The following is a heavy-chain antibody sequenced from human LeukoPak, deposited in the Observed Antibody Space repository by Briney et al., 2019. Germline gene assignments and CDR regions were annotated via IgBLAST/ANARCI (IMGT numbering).Heavy chain of an antibody. V-gene: IGHV4-4*07. CDR2: IYTSGST. CDR1: GGSISSYY. Sequence: PSETLSLTCTVSGGSISSYYWSWIRQPAGKGLEWIGRIYTSGSTNYNPSLKSRVTMSVDTSKNQFSLKLSSVTAADTAVYYCARGSISLYYYYYYMDVWGKGTTVTVSS. J-gene: IGHJ6*03. CDR3: ARGSISLYYYYYYMDV. D-gene: IGHD2-21*01.